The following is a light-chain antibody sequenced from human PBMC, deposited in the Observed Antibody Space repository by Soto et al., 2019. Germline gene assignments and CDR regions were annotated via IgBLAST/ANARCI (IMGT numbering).Light chain of an antibody. J-gene: IGLJ3*02. CDR1: NSDVGRYNS. V-gene: IGLV2-11*01. Sequence: QSALTRPHSVSGSPGQSVTISCTGTNSDVGRYNSVSWYQQLPGKAPKIIISAVRQRPSGVPDRFSGSKSGNTASLTISGLQADDEADYFCFSYTANDNWVFGGGTQLTVL. CDR2: AVR. CDR3: FSYTANDNWV.